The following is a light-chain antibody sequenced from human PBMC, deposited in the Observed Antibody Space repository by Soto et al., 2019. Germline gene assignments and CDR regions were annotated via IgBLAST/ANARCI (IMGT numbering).Light chain of an antibody. Sequence: EIVLTQSPGTLSLSPGDRATLSCRASQSVSTNYLGWYQQKLGQAPRLLIYGASSRATGIPDRFSGNGSGTDFTHTISRLEPEDFAVYYCHQYGSTPFTFGPGTKVDIK. V-gene: IGKV3-20*01. J-gene: IGKJ3*01. CDR2: GAS. CDR1: QSVSTNY. CDR3: HQYGSTPFT.